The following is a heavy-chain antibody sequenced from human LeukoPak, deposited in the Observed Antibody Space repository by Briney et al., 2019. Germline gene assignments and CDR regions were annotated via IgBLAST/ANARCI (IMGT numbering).Heavy chain of an antibody. CDR1: GGSISSSSYY. CDR3: ARSYDYDSSGHVDY. Sequence: TLSLTCTVSGGSISSSSYYWGWIRQPPGKALEWLARIDWDDDKFYSTSLKTRLTISKDTSKNQVVLTMTNMDPVDTATYYCARSYDYDSSGHVDYWGQGTLVTVSS. J-gene: IGHJ4*02. CDR2: IDWDDDK. D-gene: IGHD3-22*01. V-gene: IGHV2-70*16.